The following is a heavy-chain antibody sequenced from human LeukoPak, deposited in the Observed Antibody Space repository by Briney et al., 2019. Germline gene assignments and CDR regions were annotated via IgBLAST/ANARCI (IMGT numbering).Heavy chain of an antibody. V-gene: IGHV3-30-3*01. CDR3: ARESLGFDP. Sequence: GGSLRLSCAASGFTFSSYAMHWVRQAPGKGLEWVAVISYDGSNKYYADSVKDRFTISRDNSKNTLYLQMNSLRAEDTAVYYCARESLGFDPWGQGTLVTVSS. J-gene: IGHJ5*02. CDR2: ISYDGSNK. CDR1: GFTFSSYA.